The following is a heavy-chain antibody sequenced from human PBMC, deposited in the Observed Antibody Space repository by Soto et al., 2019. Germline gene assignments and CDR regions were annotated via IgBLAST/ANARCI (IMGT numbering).Heavy chain of an antibody. CDR2: ISYEGSHT. CDR1: GFIFSSYG. D-gene: IGHD2-15*01. J-gene: IGHJ4*02. V-gene: IGHV3-30*18. Sequence: QVQLVESGGGVVQPGRSLRLSCAASGFIFSSYGMHWVRQAPGKGLEGVAVISYEGSHTYYADSVKGRFTITRDNSKNALYLQMNGLRPEDTAVYYCAKEVHCGGGSCSWSEGFDYWGQGTLLTVSS. CDR3: AKEVHCGGGSCSWSEGFDY.